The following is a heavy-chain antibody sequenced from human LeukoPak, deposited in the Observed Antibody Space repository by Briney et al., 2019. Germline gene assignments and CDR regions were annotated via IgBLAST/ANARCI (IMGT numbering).Heavy chain of an antibody. D-gene: IGHD3-16*02. CDR2: ISYDGSNK. V-gene: IGHV3-30-3*01. CDR1: GFTFSSYA. J-gene: IGHJ5*02. CDR3: ARDSSSPSPKYDYVWGSYQNH. Sequence: GGSLRLFCAASGFTFSSYAMHWVRQAPGKGLEWVAVISYDGSNKYYADSVKGRFTISRDNSKNTLYLQMNSLRAEDTAVYYCARDSSSPSPKYDYVWGSYQNHWGQGTLVTVSS.